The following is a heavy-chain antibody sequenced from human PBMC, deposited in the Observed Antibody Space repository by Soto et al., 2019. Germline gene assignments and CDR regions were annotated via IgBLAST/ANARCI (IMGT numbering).Heavy chain of an antibody. CDR1: GYTFTSYG. V-gene: IGHV1-18*01. J-gene: IGHJ4*02. CDR3: ARDSGPGGIAAAGYFDY. D-gene: IGHD6-13*01. Sequence: ASVKVSCKASGYTFTSYGISWVRQAPGQGLEWMGWISAYNGNTNYAQKLQGRVTMTTDTSTSTAYMELSSLRSEDTAVYYCARDSGPGGIAAAGYFDYWGQGTLVTVSS. CDR2: ISAYNGNT.